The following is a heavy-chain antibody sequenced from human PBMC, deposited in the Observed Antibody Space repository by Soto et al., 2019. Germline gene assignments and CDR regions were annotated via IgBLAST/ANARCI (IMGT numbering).Heavy chain of an antibody. CDR1: GDSISSYY. Sequence: QVQLQESGPGLVKPSETLSLTCTVPGDSISSYYWSWIRQPPGKGLEWIGYIYYSVRTNYNPSLKSRVTISVDTAKNQFSLKLSSVTAADTAVYYCARARGGYFDYWGQGTLVTVSS. D-gene: IGHD3-10*01. J-gene: IGHJ4*02. CDR3: ARARGGYFDY. CDR2: IYYSVRT. V-gene: IGHV4-59*01.